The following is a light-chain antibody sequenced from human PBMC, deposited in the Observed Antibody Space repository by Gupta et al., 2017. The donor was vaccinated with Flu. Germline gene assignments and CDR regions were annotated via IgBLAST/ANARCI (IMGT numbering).Light chain of an antibody. J-gene: IGKJ4*01. Sequence: DIQLTESTSSVSASGGDSVTITCRASQGGSRWLAWYQQKPGKAPNLLIYTTSNLQSGVPSRCGRSGSGTEFTLTISSLQAEYVATYYWQQANRYPLTFGGGTKVEIK. V-gene: IGKV1-12*01. CDR3: QQANRYPLT. CDR2: TTS. CDR1: QGGSRW.